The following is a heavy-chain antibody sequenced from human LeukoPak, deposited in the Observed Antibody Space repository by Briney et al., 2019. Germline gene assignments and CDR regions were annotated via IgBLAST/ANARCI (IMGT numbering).Heavy chain of an antibody. Sequence: SETLSLTCAVSGGSISSGGYSWSWIRQPPGKGLEWIGYIYHSGSTYYNPSLKSRVTISVDRTKNQFSLKLSSVTAADTAVYYCARGRDFDYWGQGTLVTVSS. CDR2: IYHSGST. V-gene: IGHV4-30-2*01. CDR3: ARGRDFDY. CDR1: GGSISSGGYS. J-gene: IGHJ4*02.